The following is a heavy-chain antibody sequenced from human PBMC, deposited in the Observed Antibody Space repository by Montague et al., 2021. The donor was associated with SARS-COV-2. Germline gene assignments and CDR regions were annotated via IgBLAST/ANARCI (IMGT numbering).Heavy chain of an antibody. D-gene: IGHD4/OR15-4a*01. Sequence: SETLSLTCTVSGASISTYYWSWIRQPPGKGLEWIGNVYYSGSTNYNPSPKSRVTISVDTSKNQFSLRLSSVTAADTAVYYCAGDHAVLADSFDFWGQGTLVTVSS. CDR3: AGDHAVLADSFDF. V-gene: IGHV4-59*01. CDR2: VYYSGST. J-gene: IGHJ4*03. CDR1: GASISTYY.